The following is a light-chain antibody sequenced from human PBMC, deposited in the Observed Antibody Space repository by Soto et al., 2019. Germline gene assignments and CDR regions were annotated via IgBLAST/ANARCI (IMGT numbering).Light chain of an antibody. CDR3: SSYTTRAPYV. CDR1: SSDVGAYNF. Sequence: QSVLTQPASVSGSPGQSITISCTGTSSDVGAYNFVSWYQHHPGRAPKLIIYEVTIRPSGVSNRFSGSKSGNTASLTISGLQPEDQADPYRSSYTTRAPYVFGSGTKVTVL. J-gene: IGLJ1*01. V-gene: IGLV2-14*01. CDR2: EVT.